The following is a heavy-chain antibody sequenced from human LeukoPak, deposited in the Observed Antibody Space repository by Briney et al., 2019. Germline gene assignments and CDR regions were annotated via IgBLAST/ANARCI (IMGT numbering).Heavy chain of an antibody. CDR1: GYRFTDYW. D-gene: IGHD3-10*01. CDR3: ARRGGGSAFDI. V-gene: IGHV5-51*01. J-gene: IGHJ3*02. CDR2: IYPGDSDS. Sequence: GESLKISCKGSGYRFTDYWIAWVRQMPGKGLEWMGIIYPGDSDSRYSPSSQGQVTISADKSISTAYLQWSSLKASDTAMYYCARRGGGSAFDIWGQGTMVTVSS.